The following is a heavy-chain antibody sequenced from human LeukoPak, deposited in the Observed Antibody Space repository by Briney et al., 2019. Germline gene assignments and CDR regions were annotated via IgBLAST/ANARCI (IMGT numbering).Heavy chain of an antibody. CDR1: GLTFSTST. CDR3: AKAYDYGGKGPSPFDY. CDR2: VIGSGPIT. V-gene: IGHV3-23*01. Sequence: GGSLRLSCAASGLTFSTSTMGWVRQAPGEGLQWVSAVIGSGPITSYADSVRGRFTISRDNSKNTLSLQMNSLRAEDTAVYYCAKAYDYGGKGPSPFDYWGQGTLVTISS. D-gene: IGHD4-23*01. J-gene: IGHJ4*02.